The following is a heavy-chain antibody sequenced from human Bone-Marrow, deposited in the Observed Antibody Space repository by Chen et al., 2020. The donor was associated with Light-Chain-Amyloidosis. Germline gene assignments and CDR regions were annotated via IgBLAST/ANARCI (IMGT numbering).Heavy chain of an antibody. CDR2: INPNSGGT. CDR1: GYTFTGYY. Sequence: QVQLVQSGAEVKKPGASVKVSCKASGYTFTGYYMHCVRQAPGQGLEWMGWINPNSGGTNYAQKFQGRVTMTRDTSISTAYLELSSLRSEDTAMYYCARTGTSGYFYYRWGQGTLVTASS. D-gene: IGHD3-22*01. J-gene: IGHJ4*02. V-gene: IGHV1-2*02. CDR3: ARTGTSGYFYYR.